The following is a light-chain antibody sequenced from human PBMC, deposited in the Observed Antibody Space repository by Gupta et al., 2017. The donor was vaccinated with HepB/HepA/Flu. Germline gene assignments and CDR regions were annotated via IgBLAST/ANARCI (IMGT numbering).Light chain of an antibody. J-gene: IGKJ2*01. V-gene: IGKV3-11*01. CDR2: DAS. CDR3: QQRNYWPLT. Sequence: DIVLTQSPASLSVSPGDRATLSCRASQSVSNYLAWYQQKPGQAPSLLIYDASTRESGIPARFSGSGSGTDFTLTISSLEPEDFAAYYCQQRNYWPLTFGEGTKVEIK. CDR1: QSVSNY.